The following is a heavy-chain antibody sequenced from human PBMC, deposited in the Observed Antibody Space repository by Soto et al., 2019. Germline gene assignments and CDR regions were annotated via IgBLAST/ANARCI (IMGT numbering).Heavy chain of an antibody. V-gene: IGHV3-23*01. D-gene: IGHD3-9*01. CDR2: VSGSGGTT. J-gene: IGHJ5*02. Sequence: EVQLLESGGGLVQPGGSLRLYCAAAGFTFSSFAMSWVRQAPGKGLEWVSAVSGSGGTTYYADSVKGRFTVSRDNSKNTVYLQMNSLRAQDTAVYYCTKEAYYDILTGFHIWWFAPWGQGTLVTVSS. CDR3: TKEAYYDILTGFHIWWFAP. CDR1: GFTFSSFA.